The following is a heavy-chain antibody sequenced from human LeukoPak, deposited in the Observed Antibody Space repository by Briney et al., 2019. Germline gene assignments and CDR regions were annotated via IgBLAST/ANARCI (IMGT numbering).Heavy chain of an antibody. J-gene: IGHJ4*02. CDR3: AREATWGQWYFDH. V-gene: IGHV3-30*03. Sequence: GTSLRLSCVASGFSFSNHGMHWVRQAPGKGLEWVSVIARDGGAKFYADSVKGRFTLSRDSSKNMFFLQMNFLIVEDTAIYYCAREATWGQWYFDHWGQGTPVSVSS. D-gene: IGHD6-19*01. CDR1: GFSFSNHG. CDR2: IARDGGAK.